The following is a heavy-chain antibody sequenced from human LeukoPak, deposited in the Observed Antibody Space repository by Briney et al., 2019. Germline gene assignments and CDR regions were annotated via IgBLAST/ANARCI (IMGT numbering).Heavy chain of an antibody. CDR3: ARAIHTAMVTGYYYGMDV. D-gene: IGHD5-18*01. Sequence: GGSLRLSCAASGFTFSSYGMHWVRQAPGKGLEWVAVIWYDGSNKYYADSVKGRFTISRDNSKNTLYLQMNSLRAEDTAVYYCARAIHTAMVTGYYYGMDVWGQGTTVTVSS. CDR1: GFTFSSYG. J-gene: IGHJ6*02. CDR2: IWYDGSNK. V-gene: IGHV3-33*01.